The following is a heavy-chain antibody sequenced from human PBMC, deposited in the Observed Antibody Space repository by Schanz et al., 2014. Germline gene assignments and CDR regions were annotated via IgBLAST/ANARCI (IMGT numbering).Heavy chain of an antibody. V-gene: IGHV3-30*18. CDR1: GFTFSSYG. CDR2: MSYDGSIT. J-gene: IGHJ4*02. D-gene: IGHD2-2*01. Sequence: QVQLVESGGGVVQPGRSLRLSCAASGFTFSSYGMHWVRQAPGKGLEWVAAMSYDGSITYYGDSVKGRFTISRDNSKNTLYLHMNTLRSEDTAVYYCAKDSTHIDIVLVPTAIDYWGQGTLVTVSS. CDR3: AKDSTHIDIVLVPTAIDY.